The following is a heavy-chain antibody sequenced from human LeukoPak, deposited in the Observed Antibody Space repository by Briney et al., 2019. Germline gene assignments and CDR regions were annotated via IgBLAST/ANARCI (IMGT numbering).Heavy chain of an antibody. V-gene: IGHV3-30*04. D-gene: IGHD3-10*01. CDR1: GFTFSSYA. J-gene: IGHJ3*02. CDR2: ISYDGSNK. CDR3: ARDWSDGSGSFAFDI. Sequence: GGSLRLSCAASGFTFSSYAMHWVRQAPGKGLEWVAVISYDGSNKYYADSVKGRFTISRDNSKNTLYLQMNSLRAEDTAVYYCARDWSDGSGSFAFDIWGQGTMVTVSS.